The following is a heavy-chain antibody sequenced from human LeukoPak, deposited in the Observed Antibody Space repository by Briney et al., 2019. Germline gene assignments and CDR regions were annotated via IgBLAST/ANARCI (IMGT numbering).Heavy chain of an antibody. Sequence: GGSLRLSCAASGFTFSNAWMSWVRQAPGKGLEWVGRIKSKTDGGTTDYAAPVKGRFTISRDDSKNTLYLQMNSLRAEDTAVYYCARPWFGELGGYWGQGTLVTVSS. V-gene: IGHV3-15*01. CDR2: IKSKTDGGTT. CDR3: ARPWFGELGGY. J-gene: IGHJ4*02. CDR1: GFTFSNAW. D-gene: IGHD3-10*01.